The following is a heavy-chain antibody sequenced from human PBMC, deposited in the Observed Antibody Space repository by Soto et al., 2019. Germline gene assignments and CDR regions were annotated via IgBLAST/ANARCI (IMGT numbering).Heavy chain of an antibody. CDR1: GDSISSDEW. J-gene: IGHJ4*02. V-gene: IGHV4-4*02. D-gene: IGHD2-8*02. Sequence: SETLSLTCAVSGDSISSDEWWSWVRQPPGKGLEWIGEVYHSGNTNYNPSLKSRVIISVDTSKNQFSLKLTSVTAADTAVYYCARDKITGLFDYWGQGTLVTVSS. CDR3: ARDKITGLFDY. CDR2: VYHSGNT.